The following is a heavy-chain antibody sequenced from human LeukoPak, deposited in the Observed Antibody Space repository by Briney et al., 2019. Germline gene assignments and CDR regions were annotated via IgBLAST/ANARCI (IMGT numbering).Heavy chain of an antibody. CDR1: GFTFSTYT. Sequence: GGSLRLSCAASGFTFSTYTMTWVRQAPGKGLEWVSLISRGGDVTYYADSVKGRFIISRDSSKNTLYLQMHSLRAEDTAVYYCAAPPGEVAVPYDYWGQGTLVTVSS. CDR2: ISRGGDVT. D-gene: IGHD2-15*01. CDR3: AAPPGEVAVPYDY. V-gene: IGHV3-23*01. J-gene: IGHJ4*02.